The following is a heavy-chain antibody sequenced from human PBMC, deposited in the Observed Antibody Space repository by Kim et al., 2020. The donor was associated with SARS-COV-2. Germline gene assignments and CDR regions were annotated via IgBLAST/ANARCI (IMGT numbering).Heavy chain of an antibody. CDR3: ARVRVLRFLEWTAQGAFDI. D-gene: IGHD3-3*01. Sequence: SETLSLTCAVYGGSFSGYYWSWIRQPPGKGLEWIGEINHSGSTNYNPSLKSRVTISVDTSKNQFSLKLSSVTAADTAVYYCARVRVLRFLEWTAQGAFDIWGQGTMVTVSS. CDR2: INHSGST. J-gene: IGHJ3*02. CDR1: GGSFSGYY. V-gene: IGHV4-34*01.